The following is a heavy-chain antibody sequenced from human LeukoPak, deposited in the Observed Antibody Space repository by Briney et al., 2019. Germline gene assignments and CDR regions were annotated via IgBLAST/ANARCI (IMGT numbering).Heavy chain of an antibody. V-gene: IGHV3-74*01. Sequence: PGGSLRLSCATSGFTFPTYWMHWVRQAPGKGLVWVSRVNSDGSRTDYADSVKGRFTVSRDNAKNTLYLQMNSLRAEDTAVYYCARREGYCSGGTCYFDNRGQGTLVTVSS. CDR1: GFTFPTYW. D-gene: IGHD2-15*01. CDR3: ARREGYCSGGTCYFDN. J-gene: IGHJ4*02. CDR2: VNSDGSRT.